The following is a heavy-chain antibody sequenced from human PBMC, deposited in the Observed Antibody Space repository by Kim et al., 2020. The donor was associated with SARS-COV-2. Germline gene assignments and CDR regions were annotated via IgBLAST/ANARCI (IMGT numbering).Heavy chain of an antibody. Sequence: GGSLRLSCAASGFTFSSYGMHWVRQAPGKGLEWVAVISYDGSNKYYADSVKGRFTISRDNSKNTLYLQMNSLRAEDTAVYYCAKERSSGWVQIDYWGQGTLVSVSS. J-gene: IGHJ4*02. V-gene: IGHV3-30*18. CDR1: GFTFSSYG. CDR3: AKERSSGWVQIDY. D-gene: IGHD6-19*01. CDR2: ISYDGSNK.